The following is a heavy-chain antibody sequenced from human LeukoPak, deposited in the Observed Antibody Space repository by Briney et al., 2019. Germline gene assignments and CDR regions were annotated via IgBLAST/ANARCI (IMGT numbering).Heavy chain of an antibody. Sequence: SQTLSLTCTVSGGSISSGGYYWSWIRQHPGKGLEWIGYIYYSGSTYYNTSLKSRVTISVDTSKNQFSLKLSSVTAADTAVYYCAREASGESYSIRDAIDVWGQGTMVTVSS. CDR3: AREASGESYSIRDAIDV. CDR2: IYYSGST. J-gene: IGHJ3*01. D-gene: IGHD1-26*01. CDR1: GGSISSGGYY. V-gene: IGHV4-31*03.